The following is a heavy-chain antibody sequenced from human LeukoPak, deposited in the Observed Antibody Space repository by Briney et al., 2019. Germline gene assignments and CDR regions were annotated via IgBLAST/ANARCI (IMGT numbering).Heavy chain of an antibody. Sequence: SVKVSCKASGGTFSSYAISWVRQAPGQGLEWMGGIIPIFGTANYAQKFQGRVTITEDESTSTAYMELSSLRSEDTAVYYCARAIVEMATMGGYWGQGTLVTVSS. D-gene: IGHD5-24*01. V-gene: IGHV1-69*13. CDR2: IIPIFGTA. CDR1: GGTFSSYA. CDR3: ARAIVEMATMGGY. J-gene: IGHJ4*02.